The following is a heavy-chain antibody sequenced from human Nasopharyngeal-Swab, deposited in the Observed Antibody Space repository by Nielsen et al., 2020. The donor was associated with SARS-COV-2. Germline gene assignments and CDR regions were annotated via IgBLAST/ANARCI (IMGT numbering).Heavy chain of an antibody. D-gene: IGHD2-21*01. CDR1: GFTFRSYA. J-gene: IGHJ3*02. V-gene: IGHV3-30*04. CDR2: ISYDGSDQ. Sequence: GESLKISCAASGFTFRSYAMYWVRQAPGKGLEWVAVISYDGSDQYYADSVKGRFTISRDNSKSTLYLQMNSLRVEDTAVYYCAKDPRTVIGTFDIWGQGTMVTVSS. CDR3: AKDPRTVIGTFDI.